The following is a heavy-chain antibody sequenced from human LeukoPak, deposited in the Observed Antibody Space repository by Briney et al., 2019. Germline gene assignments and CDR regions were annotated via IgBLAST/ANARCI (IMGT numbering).Heavy chain of an antibody. J-gene: IGHJ4*02. CDR3: AKGSRDGYNYRYIDY. D-gene: IGHD5-24*01. Sequence: GGSLRLSCATSGFTFRNYWMSWVRQAPGKGLEWVSAISGSGGSTYYADSVKGRFTISRDNSKNTLYLQMNSLRAEDTAVYYCAKGSRDGYNYRYIDYWGQGTLVTVSS. CDR2: ISGSGGST. V-gene: IGHV3-23*01. CDR1: GFTFRNYW.